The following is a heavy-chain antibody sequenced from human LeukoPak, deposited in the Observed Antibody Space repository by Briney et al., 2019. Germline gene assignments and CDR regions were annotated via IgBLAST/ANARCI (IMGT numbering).Heavy chain of an antibody. J-gene: IGHJ4*02. CDR2: ISSSSSNI. D-gene: IGHD5-18*01. CDR3: ARVYSYGGTNFDY. Sequence: KPGGSLRLSCAASGFTFSGYSMNWVRQAPGKGLEWVSSISSSSSNIYYADSVKGRFTISRDNSKNTLYLQMNSLGAEDTAVYYCARVYSYGGTNFDYWGQGTLVTVSS. CDR1: GFTFSGYS. V-gene: IGHV3-21*01.